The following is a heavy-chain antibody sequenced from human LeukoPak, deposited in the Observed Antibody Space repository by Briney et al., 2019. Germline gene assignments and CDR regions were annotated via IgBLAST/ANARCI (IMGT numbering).Heavy chain of an antibody. J-gene: IGHJ3*02. CDR2: INSNNGDT. D-gene: IGHD2/OR15-2a*01. CDR1: GYTFTDYY. Sequence: GASVKVSCKASGYTFTDYYIHWVRQAPGQGLEWMGWINSNNGDTKSAQNFQGRVTMTSDTSITTAYMELSSLRSDDAATYYCSSKKISPHIGVGDIWGQGTMVSISS. CDR3: SSKKISPHIGVGDI. V-gene: IGHV1-2*02.